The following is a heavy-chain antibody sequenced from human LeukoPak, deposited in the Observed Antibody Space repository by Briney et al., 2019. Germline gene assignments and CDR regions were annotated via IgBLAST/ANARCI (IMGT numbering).Heavy chain of an antibody. CDR1: GFTFSSYS. Sequence: GGSLRLSCAASGFTFSSYSMNWVRQAPGKGLEWVSSISSSSSYIYYADSVKGRFTISRDNAKNSLYLQMNSLRAEDTAVYYCARGVGYCSGGSCYSRFCDYRGQGTLDTVSS. J-gene: IGHJ4*02. CDR3: ARGVGYCSGGSCYSRFCDY. V-gene: IGHV3-21*06. CDR2: ISSSSSYI. D-gene: IGHD2-15*01.